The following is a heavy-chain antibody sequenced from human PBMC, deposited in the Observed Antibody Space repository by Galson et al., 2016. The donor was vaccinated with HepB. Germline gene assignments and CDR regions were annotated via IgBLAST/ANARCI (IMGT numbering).Heavy chain of an antibody. CDR2: ISKDSRDK. V-gene: IGHV3-30*18. CDR3: ANMDWGRDCPRVY. D-gene: IGHD2-21*02. CDR1: GFTFSGHG. Sequence: SLRLSCAASGFTFSGHGMHWVRQAPGRGLEWVAVISKDSRDKHYVDSVKGRFPVSRDNSKNKLFLQMSNLRVEDQAVYYCANMDWGRDCPRVYWGQGTLVTVSS. J-gene: IGHJ4*02.